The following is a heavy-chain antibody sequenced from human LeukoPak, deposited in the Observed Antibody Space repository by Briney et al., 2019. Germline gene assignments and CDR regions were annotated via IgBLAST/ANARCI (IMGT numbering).Heavy chain of an antibody. J-gene: IGHJ4*02. V-gene: IGHV3-48*03. CDR2: ISSSGSTI. CDR1: GFTFSSYE. CDR3: ARVRRYLDY. D-gene: IGHD3-9*01. Sequence: GGSLRLSCAASGFTFSSYEMNWVRQAPGKGLEWVSYISSSGSTIYYADSVKGRFTISRDNAKNSLYLQMNSLGAEDTAVYYCARVRRYLDYWGQGTLVTVSS.